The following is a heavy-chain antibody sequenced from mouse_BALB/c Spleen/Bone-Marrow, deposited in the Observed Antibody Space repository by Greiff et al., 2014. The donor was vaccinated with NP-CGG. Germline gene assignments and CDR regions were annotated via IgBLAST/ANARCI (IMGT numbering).Heavy chain of an antibody. CDR3: ARFPIYYGNYGAMDY. J-gene: IGHJ4*01. V-gene: IGHV1S41*01. Sequence: DQVKPGASVKLSCKASGYTFTSYWINWIKQRPGQGLEWIGRIAPGSGSTYYNEMFKGKATLTVDTSSSTAYIQLSSLSSEDSAVYFCARFPIYYGNYGAMDYWGQGTSDTVSS. D-gene: IGHD2-1*01. CDR2: IAPGSGST. CDR1: GYTFTSYW.